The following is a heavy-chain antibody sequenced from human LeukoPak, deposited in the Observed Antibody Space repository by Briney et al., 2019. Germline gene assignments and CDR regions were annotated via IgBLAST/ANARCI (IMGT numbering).Heavy chain of an antibody. CDR1: GGSICGHH. V-gene: IGHV4-59*08. CDR3: ARLLRPGGRKGDAFDI. D-gene: IGHD1-26*01. Sequence: SETLSLTCTVSGGSICGHHWTWIRQPPGTGLEWIGHFYDSGDFNYNPSLKSRVTIWMDMSNNQFSLTMSSVTAADTAMYYCARLLRPGGRKGDAFDIWGQGTLVTVSS. J-gene: IGHJ3*02. CDR2: FYDSGDF.